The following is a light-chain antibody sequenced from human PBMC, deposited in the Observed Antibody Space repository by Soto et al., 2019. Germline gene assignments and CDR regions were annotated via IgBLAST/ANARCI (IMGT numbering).Light chain of an antibody. V-gene: IGLV1-47*02. Sequence: QSVLTQPPSASSTPGQTVTISCSGSSSNIGTFYVFWYQHHPGTAPKLLIYFGDQRASGVSDRFSGSKSGTSASLAINGLRSDDEADYYCAAWADNLTALVFGSGTKVTVL. CDR2: FGD. J-gene: IGLJ1*01. CDR3: AAWADNLTALV. CDR1: SSNIGTFY.